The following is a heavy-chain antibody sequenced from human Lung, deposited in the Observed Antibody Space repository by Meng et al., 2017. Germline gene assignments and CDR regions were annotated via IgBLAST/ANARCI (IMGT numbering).Heavy chain of an antibody. Sequence: QVQLVQAGAEGKKRGAAGRVAGKASGYSFTSYAMHWVRQAPGQRLEWMGWLSPVDGNTKYSQNFQGRVTITRDTSASTAYMELSSLRSEDTAVYYCAREVPYTSGWYPQGHWGQGTLVTVSS. CDR3: AREVPYTSGWYPQGH. J-gene: IGHJ4*02. D-gene: IGHD6-19*01. CDR2: LSPVDGNT. CDR1: GYSFTSYA. V-gene: IGHV1-3*01.